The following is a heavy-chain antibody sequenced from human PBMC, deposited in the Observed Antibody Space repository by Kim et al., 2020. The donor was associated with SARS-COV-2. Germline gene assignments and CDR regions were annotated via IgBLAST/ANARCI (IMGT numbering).Heavy chain of an antibody. CDR1: GFTFSSYS. V-gene: IGHV3-21*01. J-gene: IGHJ4*02. D-gene: IGHD3-10*01. CDR3: ARARVSYYGSGSPTGLCGY. Sequence: GGSLRLSCAASGFTFSSYSMNWVRQAPGKGLEWVSSISSSSSYIYYADSVKGRFTISRDNAKNSLYLQMNSLRAEDTAVYYCARARVSYYGSGSPTGLCGYWGQGTLVTVSS. CDR2: ISSSSSYI.